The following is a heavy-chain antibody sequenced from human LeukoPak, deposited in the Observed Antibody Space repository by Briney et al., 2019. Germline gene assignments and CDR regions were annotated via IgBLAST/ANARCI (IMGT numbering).Heavy chain of an antibody. CDR1: SVSISSYS. V-gene: IGHV4-59*01. J-gene: IGHJ5*02. CDR3: ARDRGFCGGGSCYRWFDP. Sequence: SETLSLTCSVSSVSISSYSWSWIRQPPGKGLEWIGYIYYSGSTNYNPSLKSRVTISVDTSKKQFSLKLSSVTAADTAVYYCARDRGFCGGGSCYRWFDPWGQGTLVTVSS. CDR2: IYYSGST. D-gene: IGHD2-15*01.